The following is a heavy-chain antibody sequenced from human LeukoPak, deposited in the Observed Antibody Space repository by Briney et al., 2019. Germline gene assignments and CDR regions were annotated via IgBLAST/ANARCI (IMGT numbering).Heavy chain of an antibody. D-gene: IGHD2-21*01. CDR3: ARGRDGGDYTPLDY. J-gene: IGHJ4*02. CDR1: GGSISSYY. Sequence: SETLSLTCTVSGGSISSYYWSWIRQPPGKGLEWIGYIYYSGSTNYNPSLKSRVTISVDTSKNQFSLKLSSVTAGDTAVYYCARGRDGGDYTPLDYWGQGTLVTVSS. V-gene: IGHV4-59*01. CDR2: IYYSGST.